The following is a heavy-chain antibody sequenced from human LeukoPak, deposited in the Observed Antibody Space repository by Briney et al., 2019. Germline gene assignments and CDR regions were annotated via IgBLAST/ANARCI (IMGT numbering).Heavy chain of an antibody. J-gene: IGHJ4*02. CDR1: GFTFSNYG. CDR2: ISYDGSNK. V-gene: IGHV3-30*03. D-gene: IGHD2-8*01. CDR3: AREDCTIGAVCSSLLDH. Sequence: GGSLRLSCAASGFTFSNYGMHWVRQAPGKGLEWVAVISYDGSNKYYADSVKGRFTISRDNSKNTLYLQMNNLRAEDTAVYYCAREDCTIGAVCSSLLDHWGRGTLVTVSS.